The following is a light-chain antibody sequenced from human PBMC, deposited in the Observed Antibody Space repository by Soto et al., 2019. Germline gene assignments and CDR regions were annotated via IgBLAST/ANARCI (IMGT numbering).Light chain of an antibody. CDR3: QLVYIFPHT. CDR2: GAS. V-gene: IGKV1-39*01. Sequence: DTQMTQSPSSLPASVADRVTITCRASQSSSNHLNWYQQKPGKVPEFLIYGASSLQPGDPSKFNRSGSGTDFTRSISSLQPEDFATDYCQLVYIFPHTFGLGTKL. CDR1: QSSSNH. J-gene: IGKJ2*01.